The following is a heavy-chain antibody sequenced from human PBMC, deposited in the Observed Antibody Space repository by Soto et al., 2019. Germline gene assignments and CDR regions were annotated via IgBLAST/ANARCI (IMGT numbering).Heavy chain of an antibody. CDR1: GYTFTSYG. Sequence: GASVKVSCKASGYTFTSYGISWVRQAPGQGLEWMGWISAYNGNTNYAQKLQGRVTMTTDTSTSTAYMELRSLRSDDTAVYYCARVPPPYSSSSVWFDPWGQGTLVTAPQ. V-gene: IGHV1-18*01. J-gene: IGHJ5*02. CDR3: ARVPPPYSSSSVWFDP. D-gene: IGHD6-6*01. CDR2: ISAYNGNT.